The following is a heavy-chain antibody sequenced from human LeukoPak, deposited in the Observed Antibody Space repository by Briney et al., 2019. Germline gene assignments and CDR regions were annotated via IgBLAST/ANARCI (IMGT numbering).Heavy chain of an antibody. D-gene: IGHD3-22*01. V-gene: IGHV3-23*01. Sequence: GGSLRLSCAASGFTFSSYAMSWVRQAPGKGLEWVSAISGSGGSTYYADSVKGRFTISRDNSKNTLHLQMNSLRAEDTAVYYCAKAYTYYYDSSGYYFDYWGQGTLVTVSS. CDR3: AKAYTYYYDSSGYYFDY. CDR2: ISGSGGST. J-gene: IGHJ4*02. CDR1: GFTFSSYA.